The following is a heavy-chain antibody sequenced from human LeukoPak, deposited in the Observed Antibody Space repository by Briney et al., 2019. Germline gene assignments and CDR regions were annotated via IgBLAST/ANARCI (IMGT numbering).Heavy chain of an antibody. V-gene: IGHV3-30*02. CDR2: IRYDGTND. J-gene: IGHJ4*02. CDR3: ARGGRARGVFDY. CDR1: GFTFSSYG. Sequence: GGSLRLSCAASGFTFSSYGMHWVRQAPDKGLEWVACIRYDGTNDYYADSVKGRFTISRDNSKNTLYLQMGSLRAEDMAVYYCARGGRARGVFDYWGQGTLVTVSP. D-gene: IGHD1-26*01.